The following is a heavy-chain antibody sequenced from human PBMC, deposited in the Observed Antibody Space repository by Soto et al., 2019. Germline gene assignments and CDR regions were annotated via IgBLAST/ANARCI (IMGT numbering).Heavy chain of an antibody. CDR1: CGSISSYY. Sequence: SETLSLTCTVSCGSISSYYWSWIRQPPGKGLEWIGYIYHSGSTYYNPSLKSRVTISVDRSKNQFSLKLSSVTAADTAVYYCARYGDYDSLGFDYWGQGTLVTVSS. V-gene: IGHV4-59*12. J-gene: IGHJ4*02. D-gene: IGHD4-17*01. CDR3: ARYGDYDSLGFDY. CDR2: IYHSGST.